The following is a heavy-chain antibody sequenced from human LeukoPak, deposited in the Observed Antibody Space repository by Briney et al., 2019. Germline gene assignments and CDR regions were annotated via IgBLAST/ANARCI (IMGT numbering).Heavy chain of an antibody. CDR1: GFTFSSYA. J-gene: IGHJ4*02. V-gene: IGHV3-23*01. CDR3: AKDLWDYGEYGDNLDDY. CDR2: ISGSGGST. D-gene: IGHD4-17*01. Sequence: GGSLRLSCAASGFTFSSYAMSWVRQAPGKGLEWVSAISGSGGSTYYADSVKGRFTISRDNSKNTLYLQMNSLRAEDTAVYYCAKDLWDYGEYGDNLDDYWGQGTLVTVSS.